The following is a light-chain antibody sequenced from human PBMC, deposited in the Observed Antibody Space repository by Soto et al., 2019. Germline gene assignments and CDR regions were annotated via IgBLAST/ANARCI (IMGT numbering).Light chain of an antibody. Sequence: DIQMTQSPLSLSASVGESVTITCRASQNISHFLNWYQQKPGKPPSLLIFGTSNLQSGVPSRFRGSRSETDFSLTISGLKPEDFSADNCQQSYRSPLNFGPGTRVA. CDR3: QQSYRSPLN. J-gene: IGKJ3*01. CDR1: QNISHF. V-gene: IGKV1-39*01. CDR2: GTS.